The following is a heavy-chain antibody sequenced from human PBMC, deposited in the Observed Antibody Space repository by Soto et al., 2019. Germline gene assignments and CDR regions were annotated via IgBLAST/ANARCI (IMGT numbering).Heavy chain of an antibody. D-gene: IGHD2-2*01. CDR3: AKAYIVLVPAAIAYGMDV. J-gene: IGHJ6*02. V-gene: IGHV3-30*18. CDR1: GFTFSSYG. CDR2: ISYDGSNK. Sequence: QVQLVESGGGVVQPGRSLRLSCAASGFTFSSYGMHWVRQAPGKGLEWVAVISYDGSNKYYADSVKGRFTISRDNCKNTLYLQMNSLRAEDTAVYYCAKAYIVLVPAAIAYGMDVWGQGTTVTVSS.